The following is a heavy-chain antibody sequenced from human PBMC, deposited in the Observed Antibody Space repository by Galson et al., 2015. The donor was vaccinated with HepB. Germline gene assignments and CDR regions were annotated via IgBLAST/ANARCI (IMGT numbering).Heavy chain of an antibody. J-gene: IGHJ4*02. CDR2: ISYDGSNK. CDR1: GFTFGSYG. D-gene: IGHD5-18*01. Sequence: SLRLSCAASGFTFGSYGMHWVRQAPGKGLEWVAAISYDGSNKYYADSVKGRFTISRDNSKNTLYLQMNSLRAEDTAVYYCATLGWDTAMVTGYFDYWGQGTLVTVSS. V-gene: IGHV3-30*03. CDR3: ATLGWDTAMVTGYFDY.